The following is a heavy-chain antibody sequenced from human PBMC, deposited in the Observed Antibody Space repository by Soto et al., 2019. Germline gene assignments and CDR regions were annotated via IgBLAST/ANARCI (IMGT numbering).Heavy chain of an antibody. CDR3: ARGLRVLEWPSPLDF. J-gene: IGHJ4*02. D-gene: IGHD3-3*01. V-gene: IGHV1-69*12. CDR1: GGTLSSHA. Sequence: QVQLVQSGAELKRPGSSVQVSCKASGGTLSSHAVSWVRQAPGQGLEWIGGIIPFSGTTKYARKFQGRVRLTADESAITAYMELSGLRSDDTAVYYCARGLRVLEWPSPLDFWGQGTLVTVSS. CDR2: IIPFSGTT.